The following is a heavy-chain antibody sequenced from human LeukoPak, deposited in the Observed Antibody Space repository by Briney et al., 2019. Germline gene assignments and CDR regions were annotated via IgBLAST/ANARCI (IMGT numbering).Heavy chain of an antibody. CDR2: ISYDGSNK. CDR1: GFSLSNYW. V-gene: IGHV3-30*18. Sequence: GGSLRLSCAASGFSLSNYWMSWVRQAPGKGLEWVAVISYDGSNKYYADSVKGRFTISRDNSKNTLYLQMNSLRAEDTAVYYCAKFGYDSSGYYYDYWGQGTLVTVSS. D-gene: IGHD3-22*01. CDR3: AKFGYDSSGYYYDY. J-gene: IGHJ4*02.